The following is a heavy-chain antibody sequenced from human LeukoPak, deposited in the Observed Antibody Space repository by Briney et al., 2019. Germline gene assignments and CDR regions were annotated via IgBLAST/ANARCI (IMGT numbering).Heavy chain of an antibody. V-gene: IGHV4-59*12. CDR2: IYYSGST. Sequence: KPSETLSLTCTVSGGSISSYYWSWIRQPPGKGLEWIGYIYYSGSTNYNPSLKSRVTISVDTSKNQFSLKLSSVTAADTAVYYCARVGAVTMVRGVTIDYWGQGTLVTVSS. D-gene: IGHD3-10*01. CDR3: ARVGAVTMVRGVTIDY. J-gene: IGHJ4*02. CDR1: GGSISSYY.